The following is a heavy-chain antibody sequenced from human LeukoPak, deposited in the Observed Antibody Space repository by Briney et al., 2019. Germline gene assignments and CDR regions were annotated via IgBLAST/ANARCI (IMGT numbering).Heavy chain of an antibody. CDR1: GFTFSSYE. CDR3: AKGHSLLADSSGWYSGGGANWFDP. Sequence: PGGSLRLSCAASGFTFSSYEMNWVRQAPGKGLEWVSYISSSGSTIYYADSVKGRFTISRDNAKNSLYLQMNSLRAEDTAVYYCAKGHSLLADSSGWYSGGGANWFDPWGQGTLVTVSS. V-gene: IGHV3-48*03. D-gene: IGHD6-19*01. J-gene: IGHJ5*02. CDR2: ISSSGSTI.